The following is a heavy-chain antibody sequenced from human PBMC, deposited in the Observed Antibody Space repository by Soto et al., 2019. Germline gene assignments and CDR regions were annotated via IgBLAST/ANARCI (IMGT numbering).Heavy chain of an antibody. J-gene: IGHJ6*02. V-gene: IGHV1-69*12. Sequence: QVQLVQSGAEVKKPGSSVKVSCKASGGTFSSYAISWVRQAPGQGLEWMGGIIPIFGTANYAQKFQGRVTITADESTRTAYMELSSLRAEDTAVYYCARDPVAGTLYYYGMDVWGQGTTVTVSS. CDR2: IIPIFGTA. CDR3: ARDPVAGTLYYYGMDV. CDR1: GGTFSSYA. D-gene: IGHD6-19*01.